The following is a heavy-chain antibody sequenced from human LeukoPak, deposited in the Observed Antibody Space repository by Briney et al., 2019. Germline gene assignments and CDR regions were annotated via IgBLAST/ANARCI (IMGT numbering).Heavy chain of an antibody. CDR1: GGSISSYY. D-gene: IGHD6-13*01. CDR2: IYYSGTT. J-gene: IGHJ4*02. CDR3: ARGVYTAAAQYGY. V-gene: IGHV4-59*01. Sequence: WETLSLTCTVSGGSISSYYWSWIRQPPGKGLAWIGYIYYSGTTNYNPSLKSRVTISVDTSKNQFSLKLRSVTAADTAVYYCARGVYTAAAQYGYWGQGTLVTVSS.